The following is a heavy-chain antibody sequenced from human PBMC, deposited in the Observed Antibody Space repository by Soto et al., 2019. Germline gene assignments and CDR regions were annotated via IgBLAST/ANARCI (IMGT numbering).Heavy chain of an antibody. D-gene: IGHD3-10*01. Sequence: EVQLVESGGASVQTGGSLRLSCVTSGFNFKNYWLHWVRQVPGKGLVWVSRINNDGRSTSYADSVEGRFTISRDNAKNTLYLQMNSLRAEDTAVYYSVRGVRFGFEYWGQGTLVTVSS. CDR2: INNDGRST. V-gene: IGHV3-74*01. CDR1: GFNFKNYW. CDR3: VRGVRFGFEY. J-gene: IGHJ4*02.